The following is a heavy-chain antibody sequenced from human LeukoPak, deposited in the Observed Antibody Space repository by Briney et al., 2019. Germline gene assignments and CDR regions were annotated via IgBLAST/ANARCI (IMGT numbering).Heavy chain of an antibody. CDR2: IKEDGSEN. CDR1: GFTFSRYW. V-gene: IGHV3-7*01. Sequence: GGSLSLSCAASGFTFSRYWMTWVRQAPGKGLEWVANIKEDGSENSYVESVKGRFTISRDNAKNSLYLQLNSLRAEDTAVYFCARQRYADYWGQGTLVTVSS. J-gene: IGHJ4*02. D-gene: IGHD3-9*01. CDR3: ARQRYADY.